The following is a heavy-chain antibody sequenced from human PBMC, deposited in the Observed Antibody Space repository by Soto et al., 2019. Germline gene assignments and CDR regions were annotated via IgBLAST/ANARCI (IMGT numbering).Heavy chain of an antibody. V-gene: IGHV1-18*01. Sequence: VASVKVSCKASGYTFTSYGISWVRQAPGQGLEWMGWISAYNGNTNYAQKLQGRVTMTTDTSTSTAYMELRSLRSDDTAVYYCARSRVGVYDIVVVLAAFPNYFDYWGQGSLFTVSS. CDR3: ARSRVGVYDIVVVLAAFPNYFDY. CDR2: ISAYNGNT. J-gene: IGHJ4*02. D-gene: IGHD2-15*01. CDR1: GYTFTSYG.